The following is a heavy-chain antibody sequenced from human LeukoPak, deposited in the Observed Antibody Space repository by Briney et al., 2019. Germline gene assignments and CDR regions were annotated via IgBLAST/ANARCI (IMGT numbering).Heavy chain of an antibody. J-gene: IGHJ4*02. CDR3: ARERHYDFWSGYIIDY. CDR1: GFTFSSYW. Sequence: PGGSLRLSCAASGFTFSSYWMSWVRQAPGKGLEWVANIKQDGSEKYYVDSVKGRFTISRDNAKNSLYLQMNSLRAEDTAVYYCARERHYDFWSGYIIDYWGQGTLVTASS. V-gene: IGHV3-7*01. D-gene: IGHD3-3*01. CDR2: IKQDGSEK.